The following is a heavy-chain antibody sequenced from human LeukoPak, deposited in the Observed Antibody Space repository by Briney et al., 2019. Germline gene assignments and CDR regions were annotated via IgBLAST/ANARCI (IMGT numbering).Heavy chain of an antibody. Sequence: SSETLSLTCTVSGGPISSGGYYWSWIRQHPGKGLEWIGYIYYSGSTYYNPSLKSRVTISLDTSKNQFSLKLSSVTAADTAVYYCAREYYDIGHLTVDPWGQGTLVTVSS. V-gene: IGHV4-31*03. CDR2: IYYSGST. CDR1: GGPISSGGYY. J-gene: IGHJ5*02. CDR3: AREYYDIGHLTVDP. D-gene: IGHD3-9*01.